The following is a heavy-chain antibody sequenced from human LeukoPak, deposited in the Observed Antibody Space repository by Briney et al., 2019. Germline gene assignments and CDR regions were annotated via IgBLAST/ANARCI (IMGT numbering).Heavy chain of an antibody. CDR1: GGSISSSSYY. CDR2: IYYSGST. Sequence: PSETLSLTCTASGGSISSSSYYWGWIRQPPGKGLEWIGGIYYSGSTYYNPSLKSRVTISLDTSKNQFSLKLSSVTAADTAVYYCARQGFGSSYFDYWGQGTLVTVSS. D-gene: IGHD3-16*01. J-gene: IGHJ4*02. CDR3: ARQGFGSSYFDY. V-gene: IGHV4-39*07.